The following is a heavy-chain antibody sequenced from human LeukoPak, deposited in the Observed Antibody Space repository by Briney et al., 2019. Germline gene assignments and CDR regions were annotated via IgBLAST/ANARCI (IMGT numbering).Heavy chain of an antibody. V-gene: IGHV3-23*01. J-gene: IGHJ4*02. CDR1: GFTFSSYA. Sequence: GGSLRLSCAASGFTFSSYAMSWVRQAPGKGLEWVSAISGSGGSTYYADSVKGRFTISRDNSKNTLYLQMNSPRAEDTAVYYCAKDPHYYGSGSLDYWGQGTLVTVSS. D-gene: IGHD3-10*01. CDR2: ISGSGGST. CDR3: AKDPHYYGSGSLDY.